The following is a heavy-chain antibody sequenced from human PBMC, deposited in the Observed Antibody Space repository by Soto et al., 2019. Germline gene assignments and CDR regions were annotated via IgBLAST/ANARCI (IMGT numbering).Heavy chain of an antibody. V-gene: IGHV3-33*01. Sequence: GSLRLSCAASGFTFSSYGMHWVRQAPGKGLEWVAVIWYDGSNKYYADSVKGRFTISRDNAKNSLYLQMNSLRAEDTAVYYCARDDDSYRLGMDVWGQGTTVTVSS. CDR1: GFTFSSYG. CDR3: ARDDDSYRLGMDV. D-gene: IGHD5-18*01. CDR2: IWYDGSNK. J-gene: IGHJ6*02.